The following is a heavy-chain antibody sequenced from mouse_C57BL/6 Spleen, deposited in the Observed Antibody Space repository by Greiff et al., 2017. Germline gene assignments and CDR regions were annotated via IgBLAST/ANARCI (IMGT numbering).Heavy chain of an antibody. Sequence: QVQLQQPGAELVMPGASVKLSCKASGYTFTSYWMHWVKQRPGQGLEWIGEIDPSDSYTNYNQKFKGKSTLTVDKSSSTAYMQLSSLTSEDSAVYYCARKVDGYYWFAYWGQGTLVTVSA. CDR2: IDPSDSYT. D-gene: IGHD2-3*01. V-gene: IGHV1-69*01. J-gene: IGHJ3*01. CDR1: GYTFTSYW. CDR3: ARKVDGYYWFAY.